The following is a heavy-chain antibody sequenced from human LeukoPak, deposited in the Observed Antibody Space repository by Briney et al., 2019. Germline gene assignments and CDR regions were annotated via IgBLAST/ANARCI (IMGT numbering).Heavy chain of an antibody. J-gene: IGHJ6*02. V-gene: IGHV5-51*01. Sequence: GESLKISCKGSGYSFTSYWIGWVRQMPGKGLEWMGIIYPGDSDTRYSPSFQGQVTISADKSISTAYLQWSSLKASDTAMYYCARHRGYSYGYSPRSGHYYYYGMDVWGQGTTVTVSS. CDR3: ARHRGYSYGYSPRSGHYYYYGMDV. D-gene: IGHD5-18*01. CDR1: GYSFTSYW. CDR2: IYPGDSDT.